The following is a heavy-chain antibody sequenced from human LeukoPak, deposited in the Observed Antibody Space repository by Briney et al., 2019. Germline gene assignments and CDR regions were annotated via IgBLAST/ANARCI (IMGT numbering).Heavy chain of an antibody. CDR3: ARAWFGDYYLDY. D-gene: IGHD3-10*01. J-gene: IGHJ4*02. CDR1: GFTFSNYG. Sequence: PGRSLRLSCAVSGFTFSNYGMHWVRQAPGKGLEWVAVIWFDGSNKYYVDSVKGRFTISRDDSKNTLYLQMNSLRAEDTAVYYCARAWFGDYYLDYWGQGTLVTVSS. V-gene: IGHV3-33*01. CDR2: IWFDGSNK.